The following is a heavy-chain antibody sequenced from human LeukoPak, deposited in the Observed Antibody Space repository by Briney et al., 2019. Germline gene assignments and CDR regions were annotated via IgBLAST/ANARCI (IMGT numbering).Heavy chain of an antibody. V-gene: IGHV1-3*01. CDR1: GYTFTSYA. Sequence: ASVKVSCKASGYTFTSYAMHWVRQAPGQRLEWMGWINAGNGNTKYSQKFQGRVTITRDTSASTAYMELSSLRSEDTAVYYCASAPIVVVPQNWFDPWGQGTLVTVSS. D-gene: IGHD2-2*01. J-gene: IGHJ5*02. CDR2: INAGNGNT. CDR3: ASAPIVVVPQNWFDP.